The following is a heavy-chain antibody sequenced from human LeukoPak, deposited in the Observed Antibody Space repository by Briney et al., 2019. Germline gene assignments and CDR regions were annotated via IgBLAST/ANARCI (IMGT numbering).Heavy chain of an antibody. J-gene: IGHJ5*02. Sequence: SETLSLTCTVSGGSISSYYWSWIRQPPGKGMEWIGYIYYSGSTNYNPSLKSRVTISVDTSKNQFSLKLSSVTAADTAVYYCARVQGSWFDPWGQGTLVTVSS. CDR1: GGSISSYY. D-gene: IGHD1-1*01. CDR2: IYYSGST. V-gene: IGHV4-59*08. CDR3: ARVQGSWFDP.